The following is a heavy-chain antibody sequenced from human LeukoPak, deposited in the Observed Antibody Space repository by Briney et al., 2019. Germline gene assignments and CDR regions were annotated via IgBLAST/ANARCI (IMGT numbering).Heavy chain of an antibody. CDR3: ARDHVVAGPLFDW. Sequence: GGSLRLSCVASGFTFSDYWMTWVRQAPGKGLEWVASINQGGNEKYSVDSVKGRFTISRDNAENSVFLQMNTLRADDTAVYYCARDHVVAGPLFDWWGRGTLVTVS. D-gene: IGHD6-19*01. J-gene: IGHJ4*02. V-gene: IGHV3-7*01. CDR1: GFTFSDYW. CDR2: INQGGNEK.